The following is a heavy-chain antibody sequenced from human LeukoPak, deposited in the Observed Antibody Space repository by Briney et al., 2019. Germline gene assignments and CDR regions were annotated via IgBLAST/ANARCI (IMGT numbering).Heavy chain of an antibody. CDR3: AKGRILKGEVAGIGDFDL. J-gene: IGHJ4*02. D-gene: IGHD6-19*01. CDR1: GGTFTTYT. V-gene: IGHV1-69*06. Sequence: SVKVSCKASGGTFTTYTISWVRQAPGQGLEWMGAIIPIFGTTHYAQKFQGRVTITADKSTTTAYMEMRSLRSEDTAVYYCAKGRILKGEVAGIGDFDLWGQETLVTVSS. CDR2: IIPIFGTT.